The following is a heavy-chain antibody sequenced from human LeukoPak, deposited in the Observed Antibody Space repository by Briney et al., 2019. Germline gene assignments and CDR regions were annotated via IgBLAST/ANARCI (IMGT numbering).Heavy chain of an antibody. CDR1: GFTFYDFT. CDR3: AKDLTYESSGSVIDN. D-gene: IGHD3-22*01. CDR2: VSWDGTA. J-gene: IGHJ4*02. Sequence: GGSLRLSCAASGFTFYDFTMHWVRPVPGKTLEWVSLVSWDGTAYYSDSVKGQFTISRDNGESSLYLQMDTLRTEDTAFYYCAKDLTYESSGSVIDNWGLGTLVTVSS. V-gene: IGHV3-43*01.